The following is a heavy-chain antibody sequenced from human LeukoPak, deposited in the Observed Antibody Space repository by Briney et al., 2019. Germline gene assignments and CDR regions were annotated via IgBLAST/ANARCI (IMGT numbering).Heavy chain of an antibody. Sequence: SETLSLTCAVSGYSISSGYYWGWIRQPQGKGLEWIGSIYHSGSTYYNPSLKSRVTISVDTSKNQFSLKLSSVTAADTAVYYCARDVYVGFDPWGQGTLVTVSS. V-gene: IGHV4-38-2*02. J-gene: IGHJ5*02. CDR3: ARDVYVGFDP. D-gene: IGHD2-21*01. CDR2: IYHSGST. CDR1: GYSISSGYY.